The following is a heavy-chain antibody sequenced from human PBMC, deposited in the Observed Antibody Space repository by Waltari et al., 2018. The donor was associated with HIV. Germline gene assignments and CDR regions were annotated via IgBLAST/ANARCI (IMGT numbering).Heavy chain of an antibody. V-gene: IGHV1-69*01. CDR1: GGTFSSYA. CDR3: ARASGDYSFYYAMDV. D-gene: IGHD2-8*02. Sequence: QVQLVQSGAEVKKPASSVKVSCMASGGTFSSYAYNWVRQAPGQGLEWMGGIIPIFDTTNYAQKFQGRVRIIADESTGTAYMELSSLRSEDTAVYYCARASGDYSFYYAMDVWGQGTTVTVSS. CDR2: IIPIFDTT. J-gene: IGHJ6*02.